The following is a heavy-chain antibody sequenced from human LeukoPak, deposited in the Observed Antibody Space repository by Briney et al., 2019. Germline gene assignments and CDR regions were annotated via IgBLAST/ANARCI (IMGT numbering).Heavy chain of an antibody. CDR1: TFTFSTYW. V-gene: IGHV3-74*01. D-gene: IGHD3-10*01. CDR3: ATGSGSYYDS. J-gene: IGHJ4*02. Sequence: GGSLRLSCEASTFTFSTYWMHWVRQAPGKGLVWVSYINGDGSTTNYADSVKGRVTISRDNAKNTLYLQMNSLRAEDTAVYYCATGSGSYYDSWGLGTLVTVSS. CDR2: INGDGSTT.